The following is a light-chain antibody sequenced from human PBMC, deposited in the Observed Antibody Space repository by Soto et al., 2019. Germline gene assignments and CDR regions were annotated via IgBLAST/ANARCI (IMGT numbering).Light chain of an antibody. J-gene: IGLJ2*01. V-gene: IGLV2-23*03. CDR1: SSDVGSYNL. Sequence: QSALTQPASVYGSPGQSVTISCTGTSSDVGSYNLVSWYQQHPGKAPKLMIYEGSNRPSGVSNRFSGSKSGNTASLTISGLQAEDEADYYCCSYAGSSTFVVFGGGTKLTVL. CDR2: EGS. CDR3: CSYAGSSTFVV.